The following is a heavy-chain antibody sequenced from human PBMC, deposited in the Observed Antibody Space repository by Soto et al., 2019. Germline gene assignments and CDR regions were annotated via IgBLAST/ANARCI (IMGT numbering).Heavy chain of an antibody. D-gene: IGHD3-10*01. CDR3: ARVPPMVRGVMRYYYYGMDV. CDR1: GGTFSSYA. V-gene: IGHV1-69*13. CDR2: IIPIFGTA. J-gene: IGHJ6*02. Sequence: ASVKVSCKASGGTFSSYAISWVRQAPGQGLEWMGGIIPIFGTANYAQKFQGRVTITADESTSTAYMELSSLRSEGTAVYYCARVPPMVRGVMRYYYYGMDVWGQGTTVTVSS.